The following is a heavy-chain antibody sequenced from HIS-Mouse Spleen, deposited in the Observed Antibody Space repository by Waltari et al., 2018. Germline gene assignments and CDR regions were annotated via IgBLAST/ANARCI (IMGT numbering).Heavy chain of an antibody. J-gene: IGHJ4*02. V-gene: IGHV4-31*03. D-gene: IGHD6-19*01. CDR3: ARDKSSGWYFDY. CDR2: IYYSGST. CDR1: GGSISSGGYY. Sequence: QVQLQESGPGLVKPSQTLSLTCTVSGGSISSGGYYWSWIRQHPGKGLEWIGYIYYSGSTYYHPSLKSRVTIAVETSKNQFSLKLSSVTAADTAVYYCARDKSSGWYFDYWGQGTLVTVSS.